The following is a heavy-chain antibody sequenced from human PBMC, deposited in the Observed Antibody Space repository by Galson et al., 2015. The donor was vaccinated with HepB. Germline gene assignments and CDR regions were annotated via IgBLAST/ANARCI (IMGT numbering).Heavy chain of an antibody. CDR2: ISYDGSNK. Sequence: SLRLSCAASGFTFSSYWMSWVRQAPGKGLEWVAVISYDGSNKYYADSVKGRFTISRDNSKNTLYLQMNSLRAEDTAVYYCARDPEGMATKSGPWYFDLWGRGTLVTVSS. D-gene: IGHD5-24*01. CDR1: GFTFSSYW. J-gene: IGHJ2*01. CDR3: ARDPEGMATKSGPWYFDL. V-gene: IGHV3-30-3*01.